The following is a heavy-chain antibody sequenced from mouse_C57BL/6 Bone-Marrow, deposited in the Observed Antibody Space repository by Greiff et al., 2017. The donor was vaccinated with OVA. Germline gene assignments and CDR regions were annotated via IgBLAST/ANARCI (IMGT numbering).Heavy chain of an antibody. J-gene: IGHJ2*01. D-gene: IGHD1-1*01. CDR2: ISSGGSYT. V-gene: IGHV5-6*02. CDR1: GFTFSSYG. Sequence: DVKLVESGGDLVKPGGSLKLSCAASGFTFSSYGMSWVRQTPDKRLEWVATISSGGSYTYYPDSVKGRFTISRDNAKNTLYLQMSSLKSEDTAMYYSARHDYGSSLYYFDYWGQGTTLTVSS. CDR3: ARHDYGSSLYYFDY.